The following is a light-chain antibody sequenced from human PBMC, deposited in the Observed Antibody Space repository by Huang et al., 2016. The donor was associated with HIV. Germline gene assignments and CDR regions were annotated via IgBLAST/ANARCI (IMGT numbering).Light chain of an antibody. V-gene: IGKV1-39*01. J-gene: IGKJ5*01. Sequence: IQMTQSPTSLSASVGDRVSIVCRASQSITTYLNWYQQKPGKAPKLLISSASTLNSCVPSRFSGSGSGTEFTLTISGLQLDDFATYYCQQSYSALSSFGPGTRL. CDR1: QSITTY. CDR2: SAS. CDR3: QQSYSALSS.